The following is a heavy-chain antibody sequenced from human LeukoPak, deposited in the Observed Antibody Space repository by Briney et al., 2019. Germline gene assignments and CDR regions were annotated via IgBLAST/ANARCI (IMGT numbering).Heavy chain of an antibody. CDR1: GGSVSSGRYY. CDR2: VYYSGST. D-gene: IGHD5-18*01. Sequence: SETLSLTCTVSGGSVSSGRYYWSWIRQPPGKGLEWIGYVYYSGSTNYNPSLKSRVTISVDTSKNQFSLKLSSVTAADTAVYYRARTINGHSYGYPVDYWGQGTLVTVSS. V-gene: IGHV4-61*01. CDR3: ARTINGHSYGYPVDY. J-gene: IGHJ4*02.